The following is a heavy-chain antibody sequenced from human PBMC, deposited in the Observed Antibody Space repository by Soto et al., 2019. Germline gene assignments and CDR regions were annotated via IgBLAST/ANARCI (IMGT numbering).Heavy chain of an antibody. CDR2: ISGSGGST. V-gene: IGHV3-23*01. CDR1: GFTFSSYA. Sequence: ELQLLESGGGSVQPGGSLSLSCAASGFTFSSYALSWVRQAPGKGLEWVSAISGSGGSTYYADSVKGRFTIARDNTKTALYLQMNSLRAEDTAVYYCAKASGSGGWWDWFDLWGQGTLVTVSS. J-gene: IGHJ5*02. CDR3: AKASGSGGWWDWFDL. D-gene: IGHD6-19*01.